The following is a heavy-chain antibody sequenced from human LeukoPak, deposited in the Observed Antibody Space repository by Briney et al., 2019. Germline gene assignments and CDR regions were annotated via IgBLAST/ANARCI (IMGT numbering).Heavy chain of an antibody. Sequence: PGGSLRLSCVVPGFTFSSYGMSWVRQAPGKGLEWVSGIRDNVGSTYYADSVKGRFTISRDNSKNTLYLQMNSLRAEDTAVYYCAGDRGSHFPVSNFDYWGQGTLVTVSS. CDR3: AGDRGSHFPVSNFDY. CDR2: IRDNVGST. J-gene: IGHJ4*02. V-gene: IGHV3-23*01. D-gene: IGHD2/OR15-2a*01. CDR1: GFTFSSYG.